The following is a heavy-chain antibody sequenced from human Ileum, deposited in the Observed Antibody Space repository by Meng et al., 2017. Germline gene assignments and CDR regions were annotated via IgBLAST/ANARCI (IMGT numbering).Heavy chain of an antibody. V-gene: IGHV4-34*01. Sequence: QQWVAGPLKHSGTLSHPCAVYGWSFIGCYWSWIRQPPGKGLEWIGEINHSGSTNYNPSLKSRVTISVDTSKNQFSLKLSSVTAADTAVYYCARGRITRLGELFGYWGQGTLVTVSS. CDR3: ARGRITRLGELFGY. J-gene: IGHJ4*02. CDR1: GWSFIGCY. CDR2: INHSGST. D-gene: IGHD3-16*01.